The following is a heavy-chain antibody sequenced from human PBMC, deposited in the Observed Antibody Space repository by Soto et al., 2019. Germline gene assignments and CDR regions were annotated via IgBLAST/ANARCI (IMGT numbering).Heavy chain of an antibody. J-gene: IGHJ4*02. Sequence: SETLSLTCTVSGFSISSYYWSWIRQPPGKGLEWIGYIYYSGSTNYNPSLKSRVTISVDTSKNQFSLKLSSVTAADTAVYYCARTSEPLTPYYYDSSDAYFAYWGKGTLVPVSS. CDR3: ARTSEPLTPYYYDSSDAYFAY. CDR1: GFSISSYY. CDR2: IYYSGST. V-gene: IGHV4-59*01. D-gene: IGHD3-22*01.